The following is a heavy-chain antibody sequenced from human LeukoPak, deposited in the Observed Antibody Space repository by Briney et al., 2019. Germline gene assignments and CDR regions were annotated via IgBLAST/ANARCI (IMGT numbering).Heavy chain of an antibody. CDR2: ISAYNGNT. J-gene: IGHJ5*02. CDR3: AREAYHSSGYYSAGWFDP. D-gene: IGHD3-22*01. V-gene: IGHV1-18*01. CDR1: GYTFTSYG. Sequence: ASVKVSCKASGYTFTSYGISWVRQAPGQGLEWMGWISAYNGNTNYAQKLQGRVTMTTDTSTSTAYMELRSLRSDDTAVYYCAREAYHSSGYYSAGWFDPWGQGTLVTVSS.